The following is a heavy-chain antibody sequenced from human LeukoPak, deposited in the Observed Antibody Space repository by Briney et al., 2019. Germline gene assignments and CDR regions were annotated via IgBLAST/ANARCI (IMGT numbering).Heavy chain of an antibody. Sequence: GESLKISCKGSGYSFSSYWIGWVRQMPGKGLEWMGIIYPGDSDTRYSPSFQGQVTISADKSISTAYLQWSSLKASDTAMHYCARTRITGTTMSYGMDVWGQGTTVTVSS. V-gene: IGHV5-51*01. CDR3: ARTRITGTTMSYGMDV. D-gene: IGHD1-20*01. CDR2: IYPGDSDT. CDR1: GYSFSSYW. J-gene: IGHJ6*02.